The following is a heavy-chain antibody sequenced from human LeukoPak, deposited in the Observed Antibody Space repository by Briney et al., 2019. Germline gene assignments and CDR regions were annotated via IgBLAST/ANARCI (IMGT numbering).Heavy chain of an antibody. Sequence: GGSLRLSCAASGFTFSSYSMNWVRQAPGKGLEWVSYISSSSSTIYYADSVKGRFTISRDNAKNSLYLQMNSLRAEDTAVYYCARVGSRAGYGDSRYYYYYYGMDVWGQGTTVTVSS. CDR2: ISSSSSTI. CDR3: ARVGSRAGYGDSRYYYYYYGMDV. D-gene: IGHD4-17*01. J-gene: IGHJ6*02. V-gene: IGHV3-48*01. CDR1: GFTFSSYS.